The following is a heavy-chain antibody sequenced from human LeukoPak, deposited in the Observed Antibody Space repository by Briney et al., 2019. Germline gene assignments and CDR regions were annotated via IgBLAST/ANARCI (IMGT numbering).Heavy chain of an antibody. J-gene: IGHJ6*03. CDR3: ARLLGGNPYYMDV. CDR2: IYYDGST. Sequence: SETLSLTCTVSGASISTYYWSWIRQPPGKGLEWVASIYYDGSTYYSPSLKSRVTISVDTSKNHISLKLTSVTAADTAIYYCARLLGGNPYYMDVWGKGTTVTVSS. CDR1: GASISTYY. V-gene: IGHV4-59*01. D-gene: IGHD3-3*01.